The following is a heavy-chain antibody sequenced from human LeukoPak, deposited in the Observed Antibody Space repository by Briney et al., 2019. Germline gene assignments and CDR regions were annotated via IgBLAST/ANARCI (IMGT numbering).Heavy chain of an antibody. CDR3: SRGSDESKTGDT. Sequence: PSETLSLTCALYGGSFSNYYWSWIRQPPGKGLEWIGEIHPYGFTNFNPSLKSRVSISVGTSKNQFSLKLTSVTAADTAVYYCSRGSDESKTGDTWGQGSLVTVSS. D-gene: IGHD3-9*01. CDR2: IHPYGFT. CDR1: GGSFSNYY. V-gene: IGHV4-34*01. J-gene: IGHJ5*02.